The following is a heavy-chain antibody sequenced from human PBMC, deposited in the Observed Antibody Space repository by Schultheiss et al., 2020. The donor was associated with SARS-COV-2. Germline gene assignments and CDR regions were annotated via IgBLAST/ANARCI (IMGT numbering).Heavy chain of an antibody. CDR1: GYSFTSYW. CDR2: IYPGDSDT. CDR3: ASLRAPIVLTGYYIGWGAFDI. Sequence: GESLKISCKGSGYSFTSYWIGWVRQMPGKGLEWMGIIYPGDSDTRYSPSFQGQVTISADKSISTAYLQWSSLKASDTAMYYCASLRAPIVLTGYYIGWGAFDIWGQGTMVTVSS. J-gene: IGHJ3*02. D-gene: IGHD3-9*01. V-gene: IGHV5-51*01.